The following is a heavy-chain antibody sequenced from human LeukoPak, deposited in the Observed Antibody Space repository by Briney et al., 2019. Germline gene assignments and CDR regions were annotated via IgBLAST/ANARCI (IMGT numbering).Heavy chain of an antibody. Sequence: GGYLRLSCAASEFTFSNAWMSWVRQAPGKGLKWVGRIKSKTDGGTTDYAAAVKGRFTISRDDSNNTVYLQMNSLKTEDTAVYYCTTPHSGSYFDYWGQGTLVTVSS. D-gene: IGHD1-26*01. CDR3: TTPHSGSYFDY. CDR2: IKSKTDGGTT. CDR1: EFTFSNAW. J-gene: IGHJ4*02. V-gene: IGHV3-15*01.